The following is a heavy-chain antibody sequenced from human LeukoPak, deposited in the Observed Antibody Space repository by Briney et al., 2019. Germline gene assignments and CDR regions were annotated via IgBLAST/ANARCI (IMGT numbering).Heavy chain of an antibody. CDR3: ASASSHRIAAGGDY. V-gene: IGHV3-11*04. CDR1: GFIFNDYY. CDR2: ISSSGSTI. D-gene: IGHD6-13*01. Sequence: GGSLRLSCAASGFIFNDYYMTWIRQAPGKGLEWVSYISSSGSTIYYADSVKGRFTISRDNAKNTLYLQMNSLRAEDTAVYYCASASSHRIAAGGDYWGQGTLVTVSS. J-gene: IGHJ4*02.